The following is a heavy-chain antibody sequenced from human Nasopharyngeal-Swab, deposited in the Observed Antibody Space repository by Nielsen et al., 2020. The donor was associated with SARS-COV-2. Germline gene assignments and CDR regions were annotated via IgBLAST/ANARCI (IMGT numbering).Heavy chain of an antibody. Sequence: LSLTCAASGFTFDSYAMTWVRQAPGKGLEWVSSVTGSGSITKYADSVKGRFTISRDNSNKKVYLQMHSLRAEDSAVYYCAKDRYCSGGACYFNGFDSWGQGTLVTVSS. CDR3: AKDRYCSGGACYFNGFDS. CDR2: VTGSGSIT. V-gene: IGHV3-23*01. CDR1: GFTFDSYA. D-gene: IGHD2-15*01. J-gene: IGHJ4*02.